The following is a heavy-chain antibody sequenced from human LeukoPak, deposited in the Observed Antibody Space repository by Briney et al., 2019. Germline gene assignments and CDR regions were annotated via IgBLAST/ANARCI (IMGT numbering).Heavy chain of an antibody. CDR2: IYYSGST. CDR3: ARPTARLGWFDP. D-gene: IGHD6-6*01. CDR1: GGSISSSSYY. V-gene: IGHV4-39*07. Sequence: SETLSLTCTVSGGSISSSSYYWGWIRQPPGKGLEWIGSIYYSGSTYYNPSLRSRITISLDRSKQKFSLKLTSVTAADTAVYYCARPTARLGWFDPWGQGTLVTVSS. J-gene: IGHJ5*02.